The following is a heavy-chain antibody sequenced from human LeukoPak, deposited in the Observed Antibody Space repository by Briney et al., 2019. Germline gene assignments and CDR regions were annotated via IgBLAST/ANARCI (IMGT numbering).Heavy chain of an antibody. V-gene: IGHV4-59*08. CDR1: GGSISSYY. Sequence: PSETLSLTCTVSGGSISSYYWSWIRQPPGKGLEWIGYIYYSGSTNYNPSLKSRVTTSVDTSKNQFSLKLSSVTAADTAVYYCASSREDDSSGYYYVYFDYWGQGTLVTVSS. CDR2: IYYSGST. D-gene: IGHD3-22*01. CDR3: ASSREDDSSGYYYVYFDY. J-gene: IGHJ4*02.